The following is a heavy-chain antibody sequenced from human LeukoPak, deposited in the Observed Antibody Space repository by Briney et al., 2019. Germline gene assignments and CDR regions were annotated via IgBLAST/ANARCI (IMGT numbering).Heavy chain of an antibody. Sequence: GGSLRLSCAASGFTFSSYAMSWVRQAPGKGLEWVSAISGSGGSTYYADSVKGRFTISRDNSKNTLYLQMNSLRAEDTAVYYCAKDGHYYDSSGWYYFDHWGQGTLVTVSS. CDR1: GFTFSSYA. CDR2: ISGSGGST. J-gene: IGHJ4*02. V-gene: IGHV3-23*01. CDR3: AKDGHYYDSSGWYYFDH. D-gene: IGHD3-22*01.